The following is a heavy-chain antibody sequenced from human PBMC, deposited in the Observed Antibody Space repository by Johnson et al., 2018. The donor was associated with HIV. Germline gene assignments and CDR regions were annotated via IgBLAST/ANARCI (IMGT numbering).Heavy chain of an antibody. D-gene: IGHD6-6*01. CDR3: AKVLPCEQLVPQGAFDI. Sequence: QEKLVESGGGVVQPGRSLRLSCAASGFTFSSYGMHWVRQAPGKGLEWVAVISYDGSNKYYADSVKGRFTISRDNSKNTLYLQMNSLRAEDTAVYYCAKVLPCEQLVPQGAFDIWGQGTMVTVSS. CDR2: ISYDGSNK. CDR1: GFTFSSYG. V-gene: IGHV3-30*18. J-gene: IGHJ3*02.